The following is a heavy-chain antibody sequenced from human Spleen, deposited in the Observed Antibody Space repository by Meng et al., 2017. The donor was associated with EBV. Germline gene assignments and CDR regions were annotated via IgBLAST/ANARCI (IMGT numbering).Heavy chain of an antibody. V-gene: IGHV4-34*01. J-gene: IGHJ4*02. CDR1: GGSFSDYY. CDR3: ARGGVVTASYFDF. Sequence: VQLQQWGAGLLKPSETLSPTCSVYGGSFSDYYWTWIRQPPGKGLQWIGEINPSGSTNFNPSLQSRVTMSVDTSDNQFSLKLRSVTAADTAIYYCARGGVVTASYFDFWGQGTLVTVSS. D-gene: IGHD2-21*02. CDR2: INPSGST.